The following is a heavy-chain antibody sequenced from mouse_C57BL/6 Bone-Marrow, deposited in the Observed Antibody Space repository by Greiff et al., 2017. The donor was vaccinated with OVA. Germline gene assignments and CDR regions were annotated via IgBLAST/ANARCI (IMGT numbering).Heavy chain of an antibody. J-gene: IGHJ4*01. CDR1: GYTFTSYG. D-gene: IGHD4-1*01. CDR3: ALNWDKGMDY. CDR2: IYPRSGNT. V-gene: IGHV1-81*01. Sequence: VKLQESGAELARPGASVKLSCKASGYTFTSYGISWVKQRTGQGLEWIGEIYPRSGNTYYNEKFKGKATLTADKSSSTAYMELRSLTSEDSAVYFCALNWDKGMDYWGQGTSVTVSS.